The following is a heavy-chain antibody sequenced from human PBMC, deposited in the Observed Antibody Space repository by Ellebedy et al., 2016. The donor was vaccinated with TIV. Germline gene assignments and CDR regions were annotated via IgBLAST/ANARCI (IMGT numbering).Heavy chain of an antibody. CDR1: GFTFSSYW. D-gene: IGHD3-22*01. Sequence: GESLKISCAASGFTFSSYWMSWVRQAPGKGLEWVANIKQDGSEKYYVDSVKGRFTISRDNAKNSLYLQMNSLRAEDTAVYYCATVGYSLQGVIVVNNGFDYWGQGTLVTVSS. CDR2: IKQDGSEK. J-gene: IGHJ4*02. V-gene: IGHV3-7*03. CDR3: ATVGYSLQGVIVVNNGFDY.